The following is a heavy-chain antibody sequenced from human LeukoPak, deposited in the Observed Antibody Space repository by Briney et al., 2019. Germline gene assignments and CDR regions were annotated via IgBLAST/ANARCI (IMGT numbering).Heavy chain of an antibody. CDR3: ARNWGQWLLSNWFDP. D-gene: IGHD5-12*01. J-gene: IGHJ5*02. V-gene: IGHV1-18*01. Sequence: ASVTVSCKASGYTFTSYGISWVRQAPGQGLEWMGWISAYNGNTNYAQKLQGRVTMTTDTSTSTAYMELRSLRSDDTAVYYCARNWGQWLLSNWFDPWGQGTLVTVSS. CDR2: ISAYNGNT. CDR1: GYTFTSYG.